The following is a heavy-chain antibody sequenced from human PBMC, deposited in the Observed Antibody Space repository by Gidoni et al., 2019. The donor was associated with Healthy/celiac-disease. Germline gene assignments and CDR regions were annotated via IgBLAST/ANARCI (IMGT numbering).Heavy chain of an antibody. CDR2: ISYDGSNK. V-gene: IGHV3-30-3*01. Sequence: QVQLVESGGGVVQPGRSLRLSCAASGFTFSSYAMHWVRQAPGKGLEWVAVISYDGSNKYYADSVKGRFTISRDNSKNTLYLQMNSLRAEDTAVYYCARDPWIQLWHIFDYWGQGTLVTVSS. CDR1: GFTFSSYA. J-gene: IGHJ4*02. D-gene: IGHD5-18*01. CDR3: ARDPWIQLWHIFDY.